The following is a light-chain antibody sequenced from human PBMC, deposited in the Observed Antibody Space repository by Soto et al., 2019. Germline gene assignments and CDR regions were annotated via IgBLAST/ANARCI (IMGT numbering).Light chain of an antibody. J-gene: IGLJ3*02. CDR1: SSNVGNNY. Sequence: QSVLTQTPSVSAAQRQKITISCSGSSSNVGNNYVSCYQHLPGTAPKLLIFENDKRPSGIPDRFSGSKSGTSATLGIIGLQTGDEADYYCGTWDTSLGAWVLGGGIKLTVL. CDR3: GTWDTSLGAWV. V-gene: IGLV1-51*02. CDR2: END.